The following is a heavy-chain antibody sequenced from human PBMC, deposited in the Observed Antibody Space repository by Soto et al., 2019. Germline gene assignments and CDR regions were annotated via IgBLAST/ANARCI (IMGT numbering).Heavy chain of an antibody. CDR3: ARRTWNEDFDY. CDR1: GYSFTSYW. D-gene: IGHD1-1*01. Sequence: GESLKISCKGSGYSFTSYWIGWVRQMPGKGLEWMGIIYPHDSGTRYSPSFQGQVTFSADKSISTASLQWSSLKASDTAMYYCARRTWNEDFDYWGQGTLVTVSS. CDR2: IYPHDSGT. J-gene: IGHJ4*02. V-gene: IGHV5-51*01.